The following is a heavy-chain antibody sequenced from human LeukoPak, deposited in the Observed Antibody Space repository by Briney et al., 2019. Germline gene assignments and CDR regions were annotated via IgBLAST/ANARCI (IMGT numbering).Heavy chain of an antibody. J-gene: IGHJ5*02. CDR2: IYDSGYT. D-gene: IGHD4-17*01. CDR3: ARAGGDHPFDP. CDR1: GASISHYY. V-gene: IGHV4-59*01. Sequence: SETLSLTCTVSGASISHYYWSWIRQPPGKGLEWIGYIYDSGYTKFNPSLKSRVTISVDMSKNHFSLKLTSVTAADTAVYYCARAGGDHPFDPWGQGALVTVSS.